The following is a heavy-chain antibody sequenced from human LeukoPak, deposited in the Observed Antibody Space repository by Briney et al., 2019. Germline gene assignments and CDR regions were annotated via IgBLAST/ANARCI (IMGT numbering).Heavy chain of an antibody. CDR2: IYPGGSDT. Sequence: GESLKISCKGSGYSFTNYWIDWVRQVPGKGLEWMGIIYPGGSDTRYSPSFRGQVTISVDKSINTAYLQWNSLQASDTAMYYCARRTSARHWFDPWGQGTLVTVSS. CDR3: ARRTSARHWFDP. V-gene: IGHV5-51*01. CDR1: GYSFTNYW. J-gene: IGHJ5*02.